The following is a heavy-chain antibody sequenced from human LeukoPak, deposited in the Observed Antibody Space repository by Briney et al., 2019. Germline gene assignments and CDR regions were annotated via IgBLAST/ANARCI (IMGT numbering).Heavy chain of an antibody. J-gene: IGHJ4*02. CDR2: INSDGSST. CDR1: GFTFSSYW. CDR3: GRKPSGWDYFDY. Sequence: GGSLRLSCAASGFTFSSYWMHWVRQAPGKGLVWVSCINSDGSSTSYADSVKGRFTISRDNAKNTLYLQMNSLRAEDTAVYYCGRKPSGWDYFDYWGQGTLVTVSS. V-gene: IGHV3-74*01. D-gene: IGHD6-19*01.